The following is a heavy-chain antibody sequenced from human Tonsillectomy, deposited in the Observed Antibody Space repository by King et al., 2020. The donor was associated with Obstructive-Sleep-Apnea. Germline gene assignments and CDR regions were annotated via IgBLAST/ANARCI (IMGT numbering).Heavy chain of an antibody. CDR1: GASVNSFY. CDR3: ARVGETIYYYYGMDV. J-gene: IGHJ6*02. Sequence: QVQLQESGPGLVEPSETLSLTCTVSGASVNSFYWSWIRQPAGEGLEWIGRIYTSGSTDYNPSPKSRVTLSVDTSKNQFSRKLTSVTAADTAVYYCARVGETIYYYYGMDVWGQGTTVTVSS. CDR2: IYTSGST. D-gene: IGHD1-7*01. V-gene: IGHV4-4*07.